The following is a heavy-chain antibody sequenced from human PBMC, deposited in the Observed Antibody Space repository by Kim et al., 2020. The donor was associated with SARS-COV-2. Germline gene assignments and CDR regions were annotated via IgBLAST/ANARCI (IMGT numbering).Heavy chain of an antibody. V-gene: IGHV3-33*01. CDR3: ARDQGLLWFGETPRFDP. J-gene: IGHJ5*02. Sequence: GGSLRLSCAASGFTFSSYGMHWVRQAPGKGLEWVAVIWYDGSNKYYADSVKGRFTISRDNSKNTLYLQMNSLRAEDTAVYYCARDQGLLWFGETPRFDPWGQGTLVTVSS. CDR2: IWYDGSNK. CDR1: GFTFSSYG. D-gene: IGHD3-10*01.